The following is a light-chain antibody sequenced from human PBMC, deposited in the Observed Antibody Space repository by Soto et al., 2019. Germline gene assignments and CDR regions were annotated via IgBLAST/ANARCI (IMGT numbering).Light chain of an antibody. J-gene: IGLJ1*01. CDR3: GSFTGGITPYV. V-gene: IGLV2-14*01. Sequence: ALTQPASVSGSPGQSITISCTGSSSDIGGYKYVSWYQQHPGKAPKLIIYEVSSRPSGVSNRFSGSKSGNTASLTISGLQADDEADYHCGSFTGGITPYVFGSGTKVTVL. CDR1: SSDIGGYKY. CDR2: EVS.